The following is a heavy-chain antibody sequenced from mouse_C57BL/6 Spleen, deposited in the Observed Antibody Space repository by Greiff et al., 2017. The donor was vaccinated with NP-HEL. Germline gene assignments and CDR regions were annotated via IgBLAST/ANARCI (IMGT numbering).Heavy chain of an antibody. CDR3: ARGGGYSDD. CDR2: IYPRSGNT. V-gene: IGHV1-81*01. Sequence: VMLVESGAELARPGASVKLSCKASGYTFTSYGISWVKQRTGQGLEWIGEIYPRSGNTYYNEKFKGKATLTADKSSSTAYMELRSLTSEDSAVYICARGGGYSDDWGQGTTLTVSS. J-gene: IGHJ2*01. CDR1: GYTFTSYG.